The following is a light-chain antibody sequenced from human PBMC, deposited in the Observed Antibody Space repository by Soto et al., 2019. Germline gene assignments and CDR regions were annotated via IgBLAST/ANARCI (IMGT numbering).Light chain of an antibody. CDR1: NSVTTN. Sequence: EIEMTQSGETLLLSRGERATLYXRVSNSVTTNLTWYQQKPGQXPRPLXXGEXTRGTGILARFSGSGSGTEFTLTINSLQSEDFSVHYCQQDNNWSMLTFGQGTKVDIK. V-gene: IGKV3-15*01. CDR3: QQDNNWSMLT. CDR2: GEX. J-gene: IGKJ1*01.